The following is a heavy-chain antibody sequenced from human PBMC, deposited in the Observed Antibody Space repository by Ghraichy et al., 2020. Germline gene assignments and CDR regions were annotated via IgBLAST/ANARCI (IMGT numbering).Heavy chain of an antibody. CDR2: IWYDGSNK. J-gene: IGHJ4*02. CDR1: GFTFSSYG. CDR3: ARERWELAIDY. D-gene: IGHD1-26*01. Sequence: GGSPRLSCAASGFTFSSYGMHWVRQAPGKGLEWVAVIWYDGSNKYYADSVKGRFTISRDNSKNTLYLQMNSLRAEDTAVYYCARERWELAIDYWGQGTLVTVSS. V-gene: IGHV3-33*01.